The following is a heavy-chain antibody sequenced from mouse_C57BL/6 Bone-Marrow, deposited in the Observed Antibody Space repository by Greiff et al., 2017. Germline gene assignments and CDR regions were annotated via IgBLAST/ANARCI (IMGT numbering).Heavy chain of an antibody. CDR1: GYTFTDYE. D-gene: IGHD2-3*01. J-gene: IGHJ3*01. CDR2: IDPETGGT. CDR3: TIRSGYYPIAY. Sequence: VQLQQSGAELVRPGASVTLSCKASGYTFTDYEMHWVKQTPVHGLEWIGAIDPETGGTAYNQKFKGKAILTADKSSSTAYMELRSLTSEDSAVYYCTIRSGYYPIAYWGQGTLVTVSA. V-gene: IGHV1-15*01.